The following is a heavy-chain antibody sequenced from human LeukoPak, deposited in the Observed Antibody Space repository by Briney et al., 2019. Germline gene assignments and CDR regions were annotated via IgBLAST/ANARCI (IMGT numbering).Heavy chain of an antibody. Sequence: ASVKVSCKVSGYTLTELSMHWVRQAPGKGLEWMGGFDPEDGETSYAQKFQGRVTMTRDTSTSTVYMELSSLRSEDTAVYYCARAPPGGATIYWGQGTLVTVSS. CDR3: ARAPPGGATIY. D-gene: IGHD1-26*01. J-gene: IGHJ4*02. V-gene: IGHV1-24*01. CDR1: GYTLTELS. CDR2: FDPEDGET.